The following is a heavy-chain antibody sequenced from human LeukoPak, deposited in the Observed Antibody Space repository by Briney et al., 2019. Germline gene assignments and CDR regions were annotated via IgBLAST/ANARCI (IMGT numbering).Heavy chain of an antibody. CDR1: GGSTSSSSYY. CDR2: IYTSGST. D-gene: IGHD1-26*01. J-gene: IGHJ4*02. V-gene: IGHV4-61*02. Sequence: SETLSLTCTVSGGSTSSSSYYWSWIRQPAGKGLEWIGRIYTSGSTNYNPSLKSRVTMSVDTSKNQFSLKLSSVTAADTAVYYCARARSYGYYFDYWGQGTLVTVSS. CDR3: ARARSYGYYFDY.